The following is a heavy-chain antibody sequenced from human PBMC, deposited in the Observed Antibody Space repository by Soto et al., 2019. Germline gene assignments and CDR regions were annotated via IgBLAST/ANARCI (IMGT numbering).Heavy chain of an antibody. CDR2: INHSGVT. CDR3: ARFSGSYYYAMDV. V-gene: IGHV4-34*01. CDR1: GRSVSGYY. Sequence: SETLSRTCAVYGRSVSGYYWSWIHQRPGKGLEWIGEINHSGVTNYKPSLKRRVTISVDTSKNQFSLQLKSVTAADTALYYCARFSGSYYYAMDVWGQGSTVT. J-gene: IGHJ6*02. D-gene: IGHD6-19*01.